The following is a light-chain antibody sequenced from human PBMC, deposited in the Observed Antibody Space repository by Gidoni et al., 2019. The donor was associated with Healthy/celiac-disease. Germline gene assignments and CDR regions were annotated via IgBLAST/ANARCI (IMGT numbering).Light chain of an antibody. CDR1: NIGSKS. CDR3: QVWDSSSDLVV. CDR2: DDS. V-gene: IGLV3-21*02. Sequence: SYVLTQPPSGSVAPGQTARITCGGNNIGSKSVHWYQTKPGQAPVLVVYDDSDRPSGIPGRFSGSNSGNTATLTISRVESGDEADYYCQVWDSSSDLVVFGGGTKLTVL. J-gene: IGLJ2*01.